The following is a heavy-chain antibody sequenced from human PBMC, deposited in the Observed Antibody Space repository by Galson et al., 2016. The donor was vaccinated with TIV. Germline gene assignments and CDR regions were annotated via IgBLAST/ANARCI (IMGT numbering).Heavy chain of an antibody. CDR3: AKDHPSSGWPAFES. Sequence: SLRLSCAASGFTVSRYAMSWVRQAPGKGLEWLASITNNNGKTYFADSVKGRFTISRDETSNTVHLQMNSPRAGDAATYFCAKDHPSSGWPAFESWGQGILVTVSS. CDR1: GFTVSRYA. CDR2: ITNNNGKT. V-gene: IGHV3-23*01. D-gene: IGHD6-19*01. J-gene: IGHJ4*02.